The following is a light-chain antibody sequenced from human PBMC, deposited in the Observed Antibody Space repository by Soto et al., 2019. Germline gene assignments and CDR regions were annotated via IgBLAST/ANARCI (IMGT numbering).Light chain of an antibody. V-gene: IGLV1-40*01. CDR2: NYV. Sequence: QAVLTQPPSVSGAPGQRVTISCAGTSCNIGAGYGVHWYQQLPGRAPKLLIHNYVNRPSGVPDRFSGSKSGTSASLAITGLQGEDEGDYYCQSYDSNLSGSLFGGGTKLTVL. CDR1: SCNIGAGYG. CDR3: QSYDSNLSGSL. J-gene: IGLJ2*01.